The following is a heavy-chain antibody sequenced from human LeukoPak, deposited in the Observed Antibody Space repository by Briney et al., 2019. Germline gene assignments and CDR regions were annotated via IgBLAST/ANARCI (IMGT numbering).Heavy chain of an antibody. J-gene: IGHJ5*02. CDR3: ARGYCSSTSCYRWFDP. V-gene: IGHV4-59*01. D-gene: IGHD2-2*01. CDR2: IYYSGST. CDR1: GGSISSYY. Sequence: SETLSLTCTVSGGSISSYYWSWIRQPPGKGLEWIGYIYYSGSTNYNPSLKGRVTISVDTSKNQFSLKLSSATAADTAVYYCARGYCSSTSCYRWFDPWGQGTLATVSS.